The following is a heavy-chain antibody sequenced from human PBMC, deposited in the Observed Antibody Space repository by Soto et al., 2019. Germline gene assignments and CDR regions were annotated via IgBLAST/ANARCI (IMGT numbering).Heavy chain of an antibody. CDR1: GGTFSSYA. Sequence: ASVKVSCKASGGTFSSYAISWVRQAPGQGLEWMGGIIPIFGTANYAQKFQGRVTITADESTSTAYMELSSLRSEDTAVYYCARDLFAVDYGSGSPGYWGQGTLVTVSS. D-gene: IGHD3-10*01. J-gene: IGHJ4*02. V-gene: IGHV1-69*13. CDR2: IIPIFGTA. CDR3: ARDLFAVDYGSGSPGY.